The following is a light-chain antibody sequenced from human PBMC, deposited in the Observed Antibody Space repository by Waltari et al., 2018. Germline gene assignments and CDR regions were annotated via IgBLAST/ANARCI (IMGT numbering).Light chain of an antibody. V-gene: IGKV1-5*03. Sequence: DIQMTQSPSTLSAYVGYSVTITCRASQRIRSELAWYHQKPGKAPKLLIYKAFTLESGVPSKFSGSGSGTEFTLTISSLQPDDFATYYCQQYNFYSLTFGQGTKVDI. CDR1: QRIRSE. J-gene: IGKJ1*01. CDR3: QQYNFYSLT. CDR2: KAF.